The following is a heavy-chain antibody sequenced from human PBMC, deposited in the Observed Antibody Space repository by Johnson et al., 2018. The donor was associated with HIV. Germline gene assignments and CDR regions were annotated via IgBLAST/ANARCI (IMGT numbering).Heavy chain of an antibody. CDR3: ARDPDVTPGAFDI. CDR2: IKQDGSEK. D-gene: IGHD2-15*01. CDR1: GFTFSSYW. V-gene: IGHV3-7*05. J-gene: IGHJ3*02. Sequence: EVQLVESGGGLVQPGGSLRLSCAASGFTFSSYWMSWVRKAPGKGLEWVANIKQDGSEKYYVDSVKGRFTISRDNAKNSLYLQMNSLRAEDTAVYYCARDPDVTPGAFDIWGQGTMVTVSS.